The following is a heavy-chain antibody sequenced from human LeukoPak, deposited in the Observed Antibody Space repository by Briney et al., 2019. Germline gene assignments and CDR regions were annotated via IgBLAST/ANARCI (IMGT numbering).Heavy chain of an antibody. CDR2: INHSGST. CDR1: GGYFSGYY. CDR3: ARHLRSTSCYGWRCWFDP. Sequence: SETLSLTCAVYGGYFSGYYWSWIRQPPGKGLEWIGEINHSGSTNYNPSLKSRVTISVDTSKNQFSLKLSSVTAADTAVYYCARHLRSTSCYGWRCWFDPWGQGTLVTVSS. D-gene: IGHD2-2*01. V-gene: IGHV4-34*01. J-gene: IGHJ5*02.